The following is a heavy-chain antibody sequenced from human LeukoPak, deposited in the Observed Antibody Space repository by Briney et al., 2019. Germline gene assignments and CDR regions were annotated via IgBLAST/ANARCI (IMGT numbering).Heavy chain of an antibody. J-gene: IGHJ4*02. Sequence: GGSLRLSCAASGFTFSDPYMSWIRQAPGKGLEYLSYISPDGKSMSYTDSVKGRFTISRDNAKNSLYLQMTSLRAEDTAIYYCARTARLLEYWGQGTLVTVSS. V-gene: IGHV3-11*01. CDR1: GFTFSDPY. CDR2: ISPDGKSM. CDR3: ARTARLLEY. D-gene: IGHD6-6*01.